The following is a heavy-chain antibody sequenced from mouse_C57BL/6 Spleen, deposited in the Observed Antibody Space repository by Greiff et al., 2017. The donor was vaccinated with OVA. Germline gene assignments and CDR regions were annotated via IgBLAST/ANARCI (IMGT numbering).Heavy chain of an antibody. J-gene: IGHJ4*01. D-gene: IGHD1-1*01. Sequence: VQGVESGAELAKPGASVKLSCKASGYTFTSYWMHWVKQRPGQGLEWIGYINPSSGYTKYNQKFKDKATLTADKSSSTAYMQLSSLTYEDSAVYYCARGDYGSRDAMDYWGQGTSVTVSS. CDR1: GYTFTSYW. CDR3: ARGDYGSRDAMDY. CDR2: INPSSGYT. V-gene: IGHV1-7*01.